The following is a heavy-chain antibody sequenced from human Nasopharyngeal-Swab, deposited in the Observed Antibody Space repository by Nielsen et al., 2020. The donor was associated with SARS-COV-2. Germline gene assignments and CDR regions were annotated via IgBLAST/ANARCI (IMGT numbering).Heavy chain of an antibody. CDR2: IGGSGGST. V-gene: IGHV3-23*01. D-gene: IGHD3-3*01. Sequence: WIRQPPGKGLEWVSAIGGSGGSTYYADSVKGRFTISRDNSKNTLYLQMNSLRAEDTAVYYCAKDLKPMYYDFWSGYYTDYYYYMDVWGKGTTVTVSS. CDR3: AKDLKPMYYDFWSGYYTDYYYYMDV. J-gene: IGHJ6*03.